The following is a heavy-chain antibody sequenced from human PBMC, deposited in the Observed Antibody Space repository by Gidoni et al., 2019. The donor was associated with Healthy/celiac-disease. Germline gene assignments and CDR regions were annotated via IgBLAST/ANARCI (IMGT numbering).Heavy chain of an antibody. Sequence: STYYNPSLKSRVTISVDTSKNQFSLKLSSVTAADTAVYYCARQSRGYNPGTRDPNWFDPWGQGTLVTVSS. V-gene: IGHV4-39*01. CDR2: ST. D-gene: IGHD1-20*01. CDR3: ARQSRGYNPGTRDPNWFDP. J-gene: IGHJ5*02.